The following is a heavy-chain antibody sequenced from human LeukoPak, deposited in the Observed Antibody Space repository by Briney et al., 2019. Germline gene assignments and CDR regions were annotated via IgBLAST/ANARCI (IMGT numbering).Heavy chain of an antibody. CDR3: ARVGSSWTRDYYFDY. CDR2: ISYGGSS. V-gene: IGHV4-39*07. J-gene: IGHJ4*02. Sequence: SGTLSLTCTVSGGSISSSSYYWGWIRQPPGKGLEWIGSISYGGSSYYNPSPKSRVTMSVDTSKNQFSLKLSSVTAADTALYYCARVGSSWTRDYYFDYWGQGTLVTVSS. CDR1: GGSISSSSYY. D-gene: IGHD6-13*01.